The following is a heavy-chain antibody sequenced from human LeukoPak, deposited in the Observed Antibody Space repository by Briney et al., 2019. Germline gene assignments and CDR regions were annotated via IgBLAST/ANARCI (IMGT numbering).Heavy chain of an antibody. CDR3: ARDPHGYWWFDP. V-gene: IGHV3-7*01. J-gene: IGHJ5*02. CDR1: GFTFRTYW. D-gene: IGHD5-18*01. Sequence: GGSLRLSCAASGFTFRTYWMSWIRQAPGNEPEWVADINQDGSEEYYLQSVQGRFTVSRDNAQNAVFLQMTYLRAEDTAVYYCARDPHGYWWFDPWGQGTLVTVSS. CDR2: INQDGSEE.